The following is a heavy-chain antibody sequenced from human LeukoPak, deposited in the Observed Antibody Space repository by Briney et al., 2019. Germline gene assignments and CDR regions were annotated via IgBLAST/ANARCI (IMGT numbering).Heavy chain of an antibody. J-gene: IGHJ3*02. CDR1: GFTFSSYV. CDR2: ISGNGRNT. D-gene: IGHD5-12*01. V-gene: IGHV3-23*01. Sequence: GSLRLSCAASGFTFSSYVMSWVRQAPGKGLEWVSTISGNGRNTYYADSVKGRFTISRDNSKNTLYLQMNSPRAEDTAVYYCARDGSGYEIDAFDIWGQGTMVTVSS. CDR3: ARDGSGYEIDAFDI.